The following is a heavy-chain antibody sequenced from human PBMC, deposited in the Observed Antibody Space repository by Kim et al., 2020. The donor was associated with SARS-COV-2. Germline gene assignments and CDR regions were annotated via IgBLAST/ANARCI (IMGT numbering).Heavy chain of an antibody. J-gene: IGHJ4*02. Sequence: GGSLRLSCAASGFTFSSYGMHWVRQAPGKGLEWVAVISYDGSNKYYADSVKGRFTISRDNSKNTLYLQMNSLRAEDTAVYYCAKDRPWVLVAATLWGQGTLVTVSS. V-gene: IGHV3-30*18. CDR1: GFTFSSYG. CDR2: ISYDGSNK. D-gene: IGHD2-15*01. CDR3: AKDRPWVLVAATL.